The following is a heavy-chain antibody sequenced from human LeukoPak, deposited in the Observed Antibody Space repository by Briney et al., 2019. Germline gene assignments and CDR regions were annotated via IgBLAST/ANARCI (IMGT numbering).Heavy chain of an antibody. J-gene: IGHJ4*02. Sequence: GESLKISCKGSGYSFASYWIGWVRQMPGKGLEWMGIIYPGDSDTRYSPSFQGQVTISADKSISTAYLQWSSLKASDTAMYYCARQLRYFDWLYIHWGQGTLVTVSS. CDR3: ARQLRYFDWLYIH. CDR2: IYPGDSDT. CDR1: GYSFASYW. V-gene: IGHV5-51*01. D-gene: IGHD3-9*01.